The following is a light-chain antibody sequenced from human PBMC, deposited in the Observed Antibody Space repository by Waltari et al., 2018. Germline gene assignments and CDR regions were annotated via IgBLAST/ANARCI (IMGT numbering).Light chain of an antibody. CDR3: QTWDGTTAV. V-gene: IGLV3-1*01. CDR1: QLGHKF. CDR2: EDK. Sequence: SYELTQPPSVSVSPGQTASITCSGDQLGHKFASWYQQKPGQSPVVVIYEDKKRPSGRPERFSGSNSGNAATLTISGTQAVDEADYCCQTWDGTTAVFGGGTKLTVL. J-gene: IGLJ3*02.